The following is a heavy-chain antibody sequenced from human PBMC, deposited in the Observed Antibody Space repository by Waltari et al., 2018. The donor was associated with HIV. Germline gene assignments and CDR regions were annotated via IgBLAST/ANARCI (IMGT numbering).Heavy chain of an antibody. CDR2: IDSSSSYI. CDR1: GFTCRVYS. V-gene: IGHV3-21*04. J-gene: IGHJ4*02. CDR3: ARFDGGNSEVYH. D-gene: IGHD2-21*02. Sequence: EVHLVESGGGLVKPGGSLRLSCAASGFTCRVYSMSWVRQAPGKGREWVSTIDSSSSYIDYADSVRGRFTISRDNAKNSLFLQMDSLRAEDTAFYYCARFDGGNSEVYHWGQGTLVTVSS.